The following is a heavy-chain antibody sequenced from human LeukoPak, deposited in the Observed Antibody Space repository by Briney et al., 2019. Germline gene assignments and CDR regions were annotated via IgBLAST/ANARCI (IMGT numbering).Heavy chain of an antibody. J-gene: IGHJ5*02. Sequence: GASVKVSCKASGYIFSGYYMHWLRQAPGQGLEWMGWINPNSGGADYAQKFQGRVTMTTDTSTSTAYMELRGLRSDDTAVYYCARGFRGYGSGSYSVFWSWFDPWGQGTLVTVSS. CDR1: GYIFSGYY. V-gene: IGHV1-2*02. CDR2: INPNSGGA. D-gene: IGHD3-10*01. CDR3: ARGFRGYGSGSYSVFWSWFDP.